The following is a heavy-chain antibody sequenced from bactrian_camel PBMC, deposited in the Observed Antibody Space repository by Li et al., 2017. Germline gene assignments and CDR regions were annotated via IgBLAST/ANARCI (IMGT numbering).Heavy chain of an antibody. CDR1: VSSANDYC. V-gene: IGHV3S1*01. Sequence: HVQLVESGGGSVQAGGSLRLSCAVSVSSANDYCLGWFRQAPGKEREGVATITSGGSSTFYADSVKGRFTISQDNAKNTVYLQMNSLKPEDTAMYYCAARGPYCYTKLSVADFTYWGQGTQVTVS. CDR3: AARGPYCYTKLSVADFTY. J-gene: IGHJ6*01. CDR2: ITSGGSST. D-gene: IGHD2*01.